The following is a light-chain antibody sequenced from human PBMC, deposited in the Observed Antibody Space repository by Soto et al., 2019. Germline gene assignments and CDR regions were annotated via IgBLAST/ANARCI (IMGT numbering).Light chain of an antibody. V-gene: IGKV3-20*01. CDR2: GAS. CDR3: HQYGISPPVT. J-gene: IGKJ5*01. Sequence: ESVVTQSPRTLSLSPGERATLSCRVSQSVSSSYLAWYQHKPGQAPRLLIYGASSRAAGIPDRFSGSGSGADFTLTISRLEPEDFAVYYCHQYGISPPVTFGQGTRLEI. CDR1: QSVSSSY.